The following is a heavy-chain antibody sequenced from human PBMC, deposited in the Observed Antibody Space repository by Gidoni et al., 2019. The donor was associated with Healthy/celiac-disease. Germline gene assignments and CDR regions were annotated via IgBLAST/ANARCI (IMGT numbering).Heavy chain of an antibody. Sequence: QVQLVQSGAEVKKPGASVKVSCKVSGYTLTELSMHGVRQAPGKGLEWMGGFDPEDGETIYAQKFQGRVTMTEDTSTDTAYMELSSLRSEDTAVYYCATNTGYSSSYYYYYYGMDVWGQGTTVTVSS. V-gene: IGHV1-24*01. J-gene: IGHJ6*02. D-gene: IGHD6-6*01. CDR3: ATNTGYSSSYYYYYYGMDV. CDR2: FDPEDGET. CDR1: GYTLTELS.